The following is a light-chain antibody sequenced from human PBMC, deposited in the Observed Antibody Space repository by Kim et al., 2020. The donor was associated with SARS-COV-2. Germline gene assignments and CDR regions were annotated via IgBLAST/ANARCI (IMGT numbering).Light chain of an antibody. V-gene: IGLV6-57*02. CDR3: QSYDSSNLWV. CDR2: EDN. CDR1: SGSTASNY. J-gene: IGLJ3*02. Sequence: LTQPHSVSESPGKTVTISCTGSSGSTASNYVQWYQQRPGSAPTTVIYEDNQRPSGVPDRFSGSIDSSSNSASLTISGLKTEDEADYYCQSYDSSNLWVFGGGTQLTVL.